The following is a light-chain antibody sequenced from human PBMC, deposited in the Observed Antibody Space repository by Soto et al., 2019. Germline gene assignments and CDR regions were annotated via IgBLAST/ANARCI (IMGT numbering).Light chain of an antibody. CDR2: GVT. CDR1: SSDVGGYNY. CDR3: SSYTTSRGVV. Sequence: QSALTQPASVSGSPGQSITISCTGTSSDVGGYNYVSWYQQHPGKAPKLMIYGVTNRPSGVSNRFSGSKSGNTASLTISGLQAEDEGDYYCSSYTTSRGVVFGGGTKLTVL. J-gene: IGLJ2*01. V-gene: IGLV2-14*01.